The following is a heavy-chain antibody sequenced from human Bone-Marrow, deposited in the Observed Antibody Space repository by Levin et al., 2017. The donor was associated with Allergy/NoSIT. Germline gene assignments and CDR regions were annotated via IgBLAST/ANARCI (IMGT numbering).Heavy chain of an antibody. J-gene: IGHJ5*01. CDR3: ARDDTVGYLDS. Sequence: SQTLSLTCTVSGGSIRSYHWTWVRQPPGKGLEWIGYIYYTGRTNYNPPLKSRVSISVDPSKKQFSLHLRPVTAADTAIYYCARDDTVGYLDSWGQGILVTVSS. CDR2: IYYTGRT. CDR1: GGSIRSYH. V-gene: IGHV4-59*12. D-gene: IGHD1-26*01.